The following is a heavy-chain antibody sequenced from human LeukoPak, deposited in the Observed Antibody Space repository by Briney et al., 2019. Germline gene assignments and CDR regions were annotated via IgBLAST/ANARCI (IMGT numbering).Heavy chain of an antibody. D-gene: IGHD1-14*01. V-gene: IGHV1-69*05. J-gene: IGHJ4*02. CDR2: VIPIFGTA. Sequence: ASVKVSCKASGGTFSSYAISWVRQAPGQGLERMGGVIPIFGTANYAQKFQGRVTITTDESTSTAYMELSSLRSEDTAVYYCATESRRYFDYWGQGTLVTVSS. CDR1: GGTFSSYA. CDR3: ATESRRYFDY.